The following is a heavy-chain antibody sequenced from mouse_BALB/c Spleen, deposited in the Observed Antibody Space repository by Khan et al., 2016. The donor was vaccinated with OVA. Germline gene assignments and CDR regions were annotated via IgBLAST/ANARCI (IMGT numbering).Heavy chain of an antibody. J-gene: IGHJ2*01. CDR2: INPYNDGA. CDR3: ARPGNRYERVFDY. V-gene: IGHV1S136*01. CDR1: GYTFSRYL. Sequence: VQLQQSGPELVKPGASVKMSCKASGYTFSRYLMHWVKQKSGQGLEWIGYINPYNDGAQYNEKFKGKARLTSDKSSSTAYMELSSLTSEDSAVYYCARPGNRYERVFDYWGQGTTLTVSS. D-gene: IGHD2-14*01.